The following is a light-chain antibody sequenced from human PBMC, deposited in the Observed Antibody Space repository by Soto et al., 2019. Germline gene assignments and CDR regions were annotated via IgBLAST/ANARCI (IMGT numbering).Light chain of an antibody. J-gene: IGKJ1*01. V-gene: IGKV3-15*01. CDR3: QQYGSSGS. CDR2: GNS. Sequence: EIVMTQSPASLSVSPGESVTLSCRASQSVASNLAWYQQKPGQAPRLRIYGNSTRATGVPARFSGSGSGTDFTLTISRLEPEDFAVYYCQQYGSSGSFGQGTKVDIK. CDR1: QSVASN.